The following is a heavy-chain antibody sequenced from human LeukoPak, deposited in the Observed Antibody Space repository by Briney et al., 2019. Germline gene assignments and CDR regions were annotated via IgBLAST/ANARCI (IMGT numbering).Heavy chain of an antibody. V-gene: IGHV3-23*01. CDR1: GFSISRYS. Sequence: KPGGSLRLSCAASGFSISRYSMNWVRQAPGKGLEWVSGISGDGASTHYAESVKGQFTISRDNSQNTLFLQMNSLRVEDTAIYYCAKDSYVSGRPLHTFDVWGQGTMVTVSS. J-gene: IGHJ3*01. D-gene: IGHD3-10*01. CDR2: ISGDGAST. CDR3: AKDSYVSGRPLHTFDV.